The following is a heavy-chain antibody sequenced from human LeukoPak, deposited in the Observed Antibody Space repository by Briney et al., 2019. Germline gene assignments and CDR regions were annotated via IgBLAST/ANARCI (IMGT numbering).Heavy chain of an antibody. CDR2: ISGSGGST. CDR3: ARVVRRDGYKGGFDY. Sequence: PGGSLRLSCAASGFTVSSNYMSWVRQAPGKGLEWVSAISGSGGSTYYADSVKGRFTISRDNSKNTLYLQMNSLRAEDTAVYYCARVVRRDGYKGGFDYWGQGTLVTVSS. D-gene: IGHD5-24*01. V-gene: IGHV3-23*01. CDR1: GFTVSSNY. J-gene: IGHJ4*02.